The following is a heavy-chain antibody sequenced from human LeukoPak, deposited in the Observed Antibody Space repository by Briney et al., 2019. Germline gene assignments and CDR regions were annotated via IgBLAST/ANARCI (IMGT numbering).Heavy chain of an antibody. CDR2: INHSGST. CDR3: ARVLDYDILTGLIDY. V-gene: IGHV4-34*01. J-gene: IGHJ4*02. Sequence: SETLSLTCAVYGGSFSGYYWSWIREPPGKGLEWIGEINHSGSTNYNPSLKSRVTISVDTSKNQFSLKLSSVTAADTAVYYCARVLDYDILTGLIDYWGQGTLVTVCS. CDR1: GGSFSGYY. D-gene: IGHD3-9*01.